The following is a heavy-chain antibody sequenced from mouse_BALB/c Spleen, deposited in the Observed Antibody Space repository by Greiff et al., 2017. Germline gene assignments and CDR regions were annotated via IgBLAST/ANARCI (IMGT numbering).Heavy chain of an antibody. D-gene: IGHD1-1*01. CDR1: GYTFTSYW. J-gene: IGHJ2*01. CDR2: IYPGDGDT. V-gene: IGHV1-87*01. Sequence: QVQLQQSGAELARPGASVKLSCKASGYTFTSYWMQWEKQRPGQGPEWIGAIYPGDGDTRYTQKFKGKATLTAYKSSSTAHMQLSSLASEDSAVYYCARGGLGSSPHFDYWGQGTTLTVSS. CDR3: ARGGLGSSPHFDY.